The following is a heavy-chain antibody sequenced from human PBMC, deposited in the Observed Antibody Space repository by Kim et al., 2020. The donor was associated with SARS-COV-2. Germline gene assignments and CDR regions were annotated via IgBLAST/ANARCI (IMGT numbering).Heavy chain of an antibody. CDR1: GDSVSSNTAA. J-gene: IGHJ4*02. CDR2: TYYRSKWYN. Sequence: SQTLSLTCVISGDSVSSNTAAWNWIRQSPARGLEWLGRTYYRSKWYNDYAVSVKTRITVNPDTSKNHFSLQLNSVTPEDTAVYFCARGGVSFEYWSLGTLVTVSS. V-gene: IGHV6-1*01. D-gene: IGHD3-10*01. CDR3: ARGGVSFEY.